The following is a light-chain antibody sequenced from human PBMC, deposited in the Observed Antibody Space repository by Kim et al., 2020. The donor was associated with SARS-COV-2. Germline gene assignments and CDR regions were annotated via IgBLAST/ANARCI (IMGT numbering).Light chain of an antibody. CDR2: SNN. CDR1: SSNIGSNT. CDR3: AAWDDSLNGWV. V-gene: IGLV1-44*01. Sequence: GQRVTISCSGSSSNIGSNTVNWYQQLPGTAPKHLIYSNNQRPSGVPDRFSGYKSGTSASLAISGLQSEDEADYYCAAWDDSLNGWVFGGGTKLTVL. J-gene: IGLJ3*02.